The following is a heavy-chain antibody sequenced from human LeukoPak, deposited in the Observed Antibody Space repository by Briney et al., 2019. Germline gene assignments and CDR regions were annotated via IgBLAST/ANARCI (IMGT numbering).Heavy chain of an antibody. CDR1: AFNFTAYW. Sequence: GGSLRLSCGSTAFNFTAYWMHWVRQDPRQGLLWVARINSDGTTTNYADSVKGRFTISRDNAKNTLFLQMNSLRAEDTAVYFCAVSNGGYGPWGQGALVTVSS. J-gene: IGHJ5*02. V-gene: IGHV3-74*01. CDR2: INSDGTTT. D-gene: IGHD5-12*01. CDR3: AVSNGGYGP.